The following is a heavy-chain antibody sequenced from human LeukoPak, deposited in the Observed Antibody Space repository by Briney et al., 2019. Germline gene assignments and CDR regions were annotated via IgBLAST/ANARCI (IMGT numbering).Heavy chain of an antibody. CDR1: VGTFSSYA. D-gene: IGHD3-10*01. Sequence: GASLKLSCKPSVGTFSSYAISWVRQAPGQELEWMGRLIPIFGTANYAQKCQGRVTTTTDESTRTAYMELSSLRSEDTAVYYCATDRPAFGHTMVRGVPPAGIWGQGTMVTVSS. CDR2: LIPIFGTA. V-gene: IGHV1-69*05. J-gene: IGHJ3*02. CDR3: ATDRPAFGHTMVRGVPPAGI.